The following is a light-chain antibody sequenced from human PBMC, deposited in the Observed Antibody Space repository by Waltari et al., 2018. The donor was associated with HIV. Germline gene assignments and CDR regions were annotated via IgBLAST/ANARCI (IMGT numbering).Light chain of an antibody. CDR2: GKN. CDR3: NSRDSNGAHVV. CDR1: SLKNYY. J-gene: IGLJ2*01. V-gene: IGLV3-19*01. Sequence: SSELTQDPTMSVTLGQTVKISCHGDSLKNYYAAWYQQKPRQAPLLILYGKNKRPSGIPDRFSGSFSGNSAYLTIIGTQAEDEAEYYCNSRDSNGAHVVFGGGIKLTVL.